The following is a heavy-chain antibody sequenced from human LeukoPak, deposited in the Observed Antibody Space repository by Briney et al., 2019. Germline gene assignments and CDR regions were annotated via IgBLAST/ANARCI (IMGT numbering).Heavy chain of an antibody. Sequence: GGSLRLSCAASGFTFSSYGMHWVRQAPGKGLEWVAVISYDGSNKYYADSVKGRLTISRDNSKNTLYLQMNSLRAEDTAVYYCATSGIVGATWGEVQSDYWGQGTLVTVSS. J-gene: IGHJ4*02. CDR1: GFTFSSYG. D-gene: IGHD1-26*01. V-gene: IGHV3-30*03. CDR3: ATSGIVGATWGEVQSDY. CDR2: ISYDGSNK.